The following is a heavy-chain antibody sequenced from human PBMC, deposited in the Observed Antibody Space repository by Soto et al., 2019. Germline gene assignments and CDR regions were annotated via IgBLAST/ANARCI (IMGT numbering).Heavy chain of an antibody. CDR3: ARDTLSPPQFGELLYRIGGMWFDP. J-gene: IGHJ5*02. Sequence: QVQLVQSGAEVKKPGSSVKVSCKASGGTFSSYAISWVRQAPGQGLEWMGGIIPIFGTANYAQKFQGRVTITADESTSTAYMELSSLRSEDTAVYYCARDTLSPPQFGELLYRIGGMWFDPWGQGTLVTVSS. D-gene: IGHD3-10*01. CDR1: GGTFSSYA. V-gene: IGHV1-69*01. CDR2: IIPIFGTA.